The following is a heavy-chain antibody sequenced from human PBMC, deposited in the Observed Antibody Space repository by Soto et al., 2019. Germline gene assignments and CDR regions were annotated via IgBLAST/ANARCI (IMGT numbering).Heavy chain of an antibody. CDR1: GFTFSSYA. D-gene: IGHD5-12*01. Sequence: PGGSLRLSCAASGFTFSSYAMSWVRQAPGKGLEWVSAISGSGGSTYYADSVKGRFTISRDNSKNTLYLQMNSLRAEDTALYHCARESVVATIAWFGPWGQGTLVTVSS. J-gene: IGHJ5*02. CDR3: ARESVVATIAWFGP. V-gene: IGHV3-23*01. CDR2: ISGSGGST.